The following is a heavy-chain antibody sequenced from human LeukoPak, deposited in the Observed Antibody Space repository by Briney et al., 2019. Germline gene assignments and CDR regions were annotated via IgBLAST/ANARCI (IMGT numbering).Heavy chain of an antibody. J-gene: IGHJ5*02. Sequence: ASVKVSCKASGYTFTGYYLHWVRQAPGQGLEWMGWINPNSGDTDYAQKFQGRVTMTSDTSISTAYMELSSLRSEDTAVYYCARISTPAMPFDPWGQGTLVTVSS. CDR2: INPNSGDT. D-gene: IGHD2-2*01. V-gene: IGHV1-2*02. CDR3: ARISTPAMPFDP. CDR1: GYTFTGYY.